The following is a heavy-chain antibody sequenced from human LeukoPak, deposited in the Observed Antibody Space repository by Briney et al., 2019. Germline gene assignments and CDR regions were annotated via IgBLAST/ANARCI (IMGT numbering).Heavy chain of an antibody. CDR2: KSYDGSNK. D-gene: IGHD3-16*01. V-gene: IGHV3-30-3*01. J-gene: IGHJ4*02. CDR1: GFTFSSYA. CDR3: AREGGSSFHFDY. Sequence: GGSLRLSCAASGFTFSSYAMHWVRQAPGKGLEWVAVKSYDGSNKYYADSVKGRFTISRDNSKNTLYLQMNSLRAEDTAVYYCAREGGSSFHFDYWGQGILVTVSS.